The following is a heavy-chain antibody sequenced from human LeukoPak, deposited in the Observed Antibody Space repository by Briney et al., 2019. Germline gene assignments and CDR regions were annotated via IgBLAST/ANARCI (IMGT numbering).Heavy chain of an antibody. CDR2: IKHDGGEK. Sequence: PGGSLRLSCAASGFTFSSYWMSWVRQAPGKGLEWVANIKHDGGEKYYVDSVKGRFTISRDNAKNSLYLQMNSLRAEDTAVYYCAKDGAPPGPSSTSRQCPYYYYMDVWGKGTTVTISS. CDR3: AKDGAPPGPSSTSRQCPYYYYMDV. J-gene: IGHJ6*03. V-gene: IGHV3-7*01. CDR1: GFTFSSYW. D-gene: IGHD2-2*01.